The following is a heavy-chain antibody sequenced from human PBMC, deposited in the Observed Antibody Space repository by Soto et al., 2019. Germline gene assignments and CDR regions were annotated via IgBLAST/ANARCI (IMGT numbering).Heavy chain of an antibody. V-gene: IGHV1-8*01. Sequence: ASVKVSCKASGYTFTTFDINWVRQAPGQRLEWMGWMNGNRDNTGCAQKFEGRLTMTKDTSTSTAYMELSGLTSEDTAVYYCARRKVAHWYFDLWGRGTPVTVS. CDR3: ARRKVAHWYFDL. J-gene: IGHJ2*01. CDR1: GYTFTTFD. CDR2: MNGNRDNT.